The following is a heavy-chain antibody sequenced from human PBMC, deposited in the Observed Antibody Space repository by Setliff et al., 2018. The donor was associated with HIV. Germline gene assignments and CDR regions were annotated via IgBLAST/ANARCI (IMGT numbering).Heavy chain of an antibody. Sequence: GGSLRLSCAASGFTFSSYWMNWVRQTPGKGLEWVGFIGSKAYGGTTEYAASVEGLFTISRDDSKSIAYLQMNSLRTEDTAVYYCNFWRRYCSDGSCLHFDNWGQGTLVTVSS. CDR3: NFWRRYCSDGSCLHFDN. CDR1: GFTFSSYW. V-gene: IGHV3-49*04. J-gene: IGHJ4*01. CDR2: IGSKAYGGTT. D-gene: IGHD2-15*01.